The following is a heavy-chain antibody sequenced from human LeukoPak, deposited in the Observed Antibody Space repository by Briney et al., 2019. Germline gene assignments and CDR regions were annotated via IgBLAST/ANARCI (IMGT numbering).Heavy chain of an antibody. D-gene: IGHD3-3*01. V-gene: IGHV1-69*04. CDR3: ARDQRLILEWLSSSRYGMDV. CDR1: GGSFSSYT. CDR2: IIPILGIA. Sequence: ASVKLSCKASGGSFSSYTISWVRQAPGQGLEWMGRIIPILGIANYAQKFQGRVMITADKSTSTAYMELSSLRSEDTAVYYCARDQRLILEWLSSSRYGMDVWGQGTTVTVSS. J-gene: IGHJ6*02.